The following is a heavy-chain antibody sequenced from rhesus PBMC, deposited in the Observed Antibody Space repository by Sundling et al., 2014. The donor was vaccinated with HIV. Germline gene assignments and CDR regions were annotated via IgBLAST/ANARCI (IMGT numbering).Heavy chain of an antibody. CDR3: ATDLIGYYMGYGLDS. CDR1: GYSFSDYY. CDR2: VDPEDGEV. Sequence: EVQLVQSGTEVKKPGASVKISCKASGYSFSDYYLHWVRQAPGKGLEWVGHVDPEDGEVDYAQKFQDRVTITADTSTDTAYMELTGLRSEDTAVYYCATDLIGYYMGYGLDSWGQGVVVTVSS. J-gene: IGHJ6*01. D-gene: IGHD3-3*01. V-gene: IGHV1-111*02.